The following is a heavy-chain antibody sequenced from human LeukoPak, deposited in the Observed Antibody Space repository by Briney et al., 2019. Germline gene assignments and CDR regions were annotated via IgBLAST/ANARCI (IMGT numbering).Heavy chain of an antibody. Sequence: GGSLRLSCAASGFTFSSYAMSWVRQAPGKGLEWVSAISGSGGSTYYADSVKGRFTISRDNSKNTLYLQMNRLRAEDTAVYYCAKTPYYDILTGYYPNAFDIWGQGTMVTVSS. CDR1: GFTFSSYA. D-gene: IGHD3-9*01. CDR3: AKTPYYDILTGYYPNAFDI. V-gene: IGHV3-23*01. J-gene: IGHJ3*02. CDR2: ISGSGGST.